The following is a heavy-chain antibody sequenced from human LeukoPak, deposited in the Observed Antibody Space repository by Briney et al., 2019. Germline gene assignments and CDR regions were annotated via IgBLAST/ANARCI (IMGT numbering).Heavy chain of an antibody. J-gene: IGHJ6*03. CDR2: IIPIFGTA. D-gene: IGHD4-17*01. CDR3: ARNYGDYPYYYYMDV. CDR1: GYIFTSYG. Sequence: GASVKVSCKASGYIFTSYGISWVRQAPGQGLEWMGGIIPIFGTANYAQKFQGRVTITADKSTSTAYMELSSLRSEDTAVYYCARNYGDYPYYYYMDVWGKGTTVTVSS. V-gene: IGHV1-69*06.